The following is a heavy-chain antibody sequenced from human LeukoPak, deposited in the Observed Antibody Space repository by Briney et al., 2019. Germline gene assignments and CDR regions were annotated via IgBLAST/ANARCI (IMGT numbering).Heavy chain of an antibody. J-gene: IGHJ6*03. CDR2: MNPNSGNT. CDR1: GYTFTGYY. D-gene: IGHD3-9*01. CDR3: ARSITYYDILTGSPNYYYHYMDV. V-gene: IGHV1-8*02. Sequence: ASVKVSCKASGYTFTGYYIHWVRQATGQGLEWMGWMNPNSGNTGYAQKFQGRVTVTRNTSISTAYMELSSLRSEDTAVYYCARSITYYDILTGSPNYYYHYMDVWGKGTAVTVSS.